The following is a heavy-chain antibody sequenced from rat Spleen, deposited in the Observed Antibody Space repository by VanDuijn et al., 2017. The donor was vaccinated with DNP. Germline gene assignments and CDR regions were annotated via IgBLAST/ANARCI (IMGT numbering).Heavy chain of an antibody. CDR3: AKVRTTGIPGFVY. D-gene: IGHD1-9*01. J-gene: IGHJ3*01. CDR2: ITPSGNSA. Sequence: EVQLVESGGGLVQPGGSLKLSCVASGFTFNDYDMAWVRQAPAKGLEWVTSITPSGNSAFYRDSVKGRFTVSRDNAENTVYLQMNSLRSEDTATYYCAKVRTTGIPGFVYWGQGTLVTVSS. V-gene: IGHV5S13*01. CDR1: GFTFNDYD.